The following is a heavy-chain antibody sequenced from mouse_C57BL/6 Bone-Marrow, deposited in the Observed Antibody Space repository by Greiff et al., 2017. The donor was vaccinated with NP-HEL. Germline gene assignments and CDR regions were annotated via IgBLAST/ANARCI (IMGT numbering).Heavy chain of an antibody. CDR3: AREDYRPYYAMDY. Sequence: QVQLQQSGAELVKPGASVKISCKASGYAFSSYWMNWVKQRPGKGLEWIGQIYPGDGDTNYNGKFKGKATLTADKSSSTAYMQLSSLTSEDSAVYFCAREDYRPYYAMDYWGQGTSVTVSS. CDR2: IYPGDGDT. J-gene: IGHJ4*01. D-gene: IGHD2-14*01. V-gene: IGHV1-80*01. CDR1: GYAFSSYW.